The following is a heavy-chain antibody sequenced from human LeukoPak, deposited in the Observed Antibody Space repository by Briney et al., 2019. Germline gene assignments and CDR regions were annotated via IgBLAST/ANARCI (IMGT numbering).Heavy chain of an antibody. CDR3: ARSSTSSSNWFDP. D-gene: IGHD2-2*01. V-gene: IGHV3-48*01. CDR1: GFTFSTYS. CDR2: ISSSSTI. Sequence: PGGSLRLSCAASGFTFSTYSMNWVRQAPGKGLEWVSYISSSSTIYYADSVKGRFTISRDNAKNSLYLQMNSLRAEDTAVYYCARSSTSSSNWFDPWGRGTLVTVSS. J-gene: IGHJ5*02.